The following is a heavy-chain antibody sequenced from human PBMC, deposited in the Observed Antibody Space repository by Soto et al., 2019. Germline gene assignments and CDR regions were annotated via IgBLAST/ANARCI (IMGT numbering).Heavy chain of an antibody. D-gene: IGHD1-7*01. Sequence: ASVKVSCKASGYTFTSYAMHWVRQAPGQRLEWMGWINAGNGNTKYSQKFQGRVTITRDTSASTAYMELSSLRSEYTAVYYCARGPNNWNYYYFDYWGQGTLVTVSS. CDR2: INAGNGNT. J-gene: IGHJ4*02. CDR1: GYTFTSYA. CDR3: ARGPNNWNYYYFDY. V-gene: IGHV1-3*01.